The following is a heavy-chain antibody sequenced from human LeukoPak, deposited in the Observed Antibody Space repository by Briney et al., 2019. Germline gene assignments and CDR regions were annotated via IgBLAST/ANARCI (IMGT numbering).Heavy chain of an antibody. CDR3: ARDVAYYYDSSGYYHNFDY. CDR2: ISSSSSTI. V-gene: IGHV3-48*01. CDR1: GFTFSSYS. Sequence: GGSLRLSCAASGFTFSSYSMNWVRQAPGKGLEWVSYISSSSSTIYYADSVKGRFTISRDNAKNSLYLQMNSLRAEDTAVYYCARDVAYYYDSSGYYHNFDYWGQGTLVTVSS. J-gene: IGHJ4*02. D-gene: IGHD3-22*01.